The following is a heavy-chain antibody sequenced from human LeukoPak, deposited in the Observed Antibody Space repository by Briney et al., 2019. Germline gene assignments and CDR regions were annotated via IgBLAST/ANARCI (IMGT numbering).Heavy chain of an antibody. CDR1: GYTFTGYY. D-gene: IGHD6-13*01. CDR3: ARDPRKIAAAGMSHDY. Sequence: ASVKVSCKASGYTFTGYYMHWVRQAPGQGLEWMGWISAYNGNTNYAQKLQGRVTMTTDTSTSTAYMELRSLRSDDTAVYYCARDPRKIAAAGMSHDYWGQGTLVTVSS. J-gene: IGHJ4*02. CDR2: ISAYNGNT. V-gene: IGHV1-18*04.